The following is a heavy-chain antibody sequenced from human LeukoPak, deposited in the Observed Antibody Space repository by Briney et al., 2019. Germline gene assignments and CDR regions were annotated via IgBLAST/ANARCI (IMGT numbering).Heavy chain of an antibody. CDR3: ARAPSGYYPYFDY. CDR1: EFTFSSYT. CDR2: ISYDGSDK. V-gene: IGHV3-30*04. J-gene: IGHJ4*02. D-gene: IGHD3-3*01. Sequence: PGGSLRLSCAASEFTFSSYTMHWVRQAPGKGLEWVAVISYDGSDKYYADSVKGRFTISRDNSKNTLCLQMNTLRAEDATMYYCARAPSGYYPYFDYWGQGTLVTVSS.